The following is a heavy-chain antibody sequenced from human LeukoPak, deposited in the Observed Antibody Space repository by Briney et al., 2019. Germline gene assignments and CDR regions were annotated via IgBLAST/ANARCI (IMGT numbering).Heavy chain of an antibody. Sequence: GGSLRLSCAASGFTFSSFSMNWVRQAPGKGLEWVSSISISGSYIYYADSVRGRFTISRDNSKNTLDLQMNSLRAEDTAVYYCASAGESLVTTRNNWFDPWGQGSLVTVFS. D-gene: IGHD4-11*01. CDR2: ISISGSYI. V-gene: IGHV3-21*01. J-gene: IGHJ5*02. CDR3: ASAGESLVTTRNNWFDP. CDR1: GFTFSSFS.